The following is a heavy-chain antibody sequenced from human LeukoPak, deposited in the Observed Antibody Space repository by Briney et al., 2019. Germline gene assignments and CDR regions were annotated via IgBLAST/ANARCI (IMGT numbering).Heavy chain of an antibody. CDR3: ARVVRDSSGYVPHYFDY. CDR2: IIPIFGTA. V-gene: IGHV1-69*05. J-gene: IGHJ4*02. CDR1: GGTFSSYA. Sequence: ASVMVSCKASGGTFSSYAISWVRQAPGQGLEWMGGIIPIFGTANYAQKFQGRVTITTDESTSTAYMELSSLRSEDTAVYYCARVVRDSSGYVPHYFDYWGQGTLVTVSS. D-gene: IGHD3-22*01.